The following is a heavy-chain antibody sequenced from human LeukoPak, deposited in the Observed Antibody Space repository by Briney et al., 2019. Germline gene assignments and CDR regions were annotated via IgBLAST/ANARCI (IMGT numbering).Heavy chain of an antibody. CDR3: ARAVEMAPGGDAFDI. Sequence: SETLSLTCTVSGGSISSGDYYWSWIRQPPGKGLEWIGYIYYSGSTYYNPSLKSRVTISVDTSKNQFSLKLSSVTAADTAVYYWARAVEMAPGGDAFDIWGKGTVVTVS. V-gene: IGHV4-30-4*01. CDR1: GGSISSGDYY. D-gene: IGHD5-24*01. J-gene: IGHJ3*02. CDR2: IYYSGST.